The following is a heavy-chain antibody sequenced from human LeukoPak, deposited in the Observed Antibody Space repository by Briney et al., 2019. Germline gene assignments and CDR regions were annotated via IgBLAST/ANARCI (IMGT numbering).Heavy chain of an antibody. CDR2: FDPEDGET. Sequence: ASVKVSCKVSGYTLTELSMHWVRQAPGKGLEWMGGFDPEDGETIYAQKFQGRVTMTEDTSTDTAYMELCSLISEDTAVYFCASHPEGSGSYLNHGGQGTLATVSS. CDR3: ASHPEGSGSYLNH. V-gene: IGHV1-24*01. J-gene: IGHJ4*02. D-gene: IGHD3-10*01. CDR1: GYTLTELS.